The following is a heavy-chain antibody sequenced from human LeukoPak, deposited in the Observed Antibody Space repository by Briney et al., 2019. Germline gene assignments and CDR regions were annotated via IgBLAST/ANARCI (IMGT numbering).Heavy chain of an antibody. Sequence: GASVKVSCKASGYTITGYYVHWVRQAPGQGLEWMGRVNPNSGGTDSAQTFQGRLTMTRDTSISTAYMELSSLRSDDTAVYYCARSYSNSPSFDYWGQGTLVTVSS. J-gene: IGHJ4*02. CDR1: GYTITGYY. D-gene: IGHD6-6*01. CDR3: ARSYSNSPSFDY. V-gene: IGHV1-2*06. CDR2: VNPNSGGT.